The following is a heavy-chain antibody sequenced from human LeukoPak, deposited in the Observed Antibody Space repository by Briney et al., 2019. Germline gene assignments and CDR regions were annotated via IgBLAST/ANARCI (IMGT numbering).Heavy chain of an antibody. V-gene: IGHV3-23*01. Sequence: GSLRLSCAASGFTFTDYAMCWVRHPPGQGLEWASTINSSGSTTYYADSVRRRFTISRDNSKNTLSLQMSSLRAEDTAVYNSGFDYWGQGTLVAVSS. CDR2: INSSGSTT. CDR1: GFTFTDYA. J-gene: IGHJ4*02. CDR3: GFDY.